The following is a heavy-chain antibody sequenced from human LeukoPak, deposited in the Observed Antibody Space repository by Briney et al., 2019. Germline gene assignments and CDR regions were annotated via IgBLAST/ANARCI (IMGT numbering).Heavy chain of an antibody. J-gene: IGHJ4*02. D-gene: IGHD3-10*01. CDR3: ARDTDYYGSGSQRY. Sequence: GGSLRLSCAASGFTFSSYAMHWVRQAPGKGLEWVAVISYDGSNKYYADSVKGRFTISRDNSKNTLYLQMNSLRAEDTAVYYCARDTDYYGSGSQRYWGQGTLVTVSS. V-gene: IGHV3-30*04. CDR1: GFTFSSYA. CDR2: ISYDGSNK.